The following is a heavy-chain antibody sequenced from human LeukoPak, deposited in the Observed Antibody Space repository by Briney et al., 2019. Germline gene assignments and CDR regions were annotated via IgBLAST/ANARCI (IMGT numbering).Heavy chain of an antibody. CDR1: GGSISSSSYY. CDR2: IYYSGST. J-gene: IGHJ3*02. V-gene: IGHV4-39*02. CDR3: ARESPPDDAFDI. Sequence: PSETLSLTCSVSGGSISSSSYYWGWIRQPPGKGLEWIGSIYYSGSTYYHPSLKSRVTISVDTSKNQFSLKLSSVTAADTAVYYCARESPPDDAFDIWGQGTMVTVSS.